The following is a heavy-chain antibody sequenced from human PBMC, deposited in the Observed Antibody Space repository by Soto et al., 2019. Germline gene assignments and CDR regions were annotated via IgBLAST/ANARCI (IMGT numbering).Heavy chain of an antibody. CDR3: ARWLQDFWSGYYNWFDP. J-gene: IGHJ5*02. Sequence: SETLSLTCTVSGGSISSGGYYWSWIRQHPGKGLEWIGYIYYSGSTYYNPSLKSRVTISVDTSKNQFSLKLSSVTAADTAVYYCARWLQDFWSGYYNWFDPWGQGTLVTVSS. CDR1: GGSISSGGYY. CDR2: IYYSGST. D-gene: IGHD3-3*01. V-gene: IGHV4-31*03.